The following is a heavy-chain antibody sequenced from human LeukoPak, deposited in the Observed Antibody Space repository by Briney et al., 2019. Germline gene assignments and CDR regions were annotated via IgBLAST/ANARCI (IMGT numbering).Heavy chain of an antibody. D-gene: IGHD3-10*01. CDR1: GYTFTSYA. J-gene: IGHJ3*02. CDR2: INTNTGDP. CDR3: ARDMVDAFDI. Sequence: GASVKVSYKASGYTFTSYAMNWVRQAPGQWLEWMGWINTNTGDPTYAQGFTGRFVFSLDTSVSTAYLQISSLKAEDTAVYYCARDMVDAFDIWGQGTMVTVSS. V-gene: IGHV7-4-1*02.